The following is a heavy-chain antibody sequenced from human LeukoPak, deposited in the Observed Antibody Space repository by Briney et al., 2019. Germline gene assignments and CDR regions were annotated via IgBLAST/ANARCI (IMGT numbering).Heavy chain of an antibody. J-gene: IGHJ4*02. V-gene: IGHV3-30*18. D-gene: IGHD4-17*01. CDR3: AKVLRGYYFDY. CDR2: ISYDGSNK. CDR1: GFTFSSYG. Sequence: GGSLRLSCAASGFTFSSYGMHWVRQAPGKGLERVAVISYDGSNKYYADSVKGRFTISRDNSKNTLYLQMNSLRAEDTAVYYCAKVLRGYYFDYWGQGTLVTVSS.